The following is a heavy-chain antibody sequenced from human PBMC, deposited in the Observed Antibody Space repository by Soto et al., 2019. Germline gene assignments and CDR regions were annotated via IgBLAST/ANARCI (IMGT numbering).Heavy chain of an antibody. Sequence: SVEVSCKASGGTFSSYAISWVRQAPGQGLEWMGGIIPIFGTANYAQKFQGRVTITADKSTSTAYMELSSLRSEDTAVYYCARGAPYCSGGSCYAVYWGQGTLVTVSS. J-gene: IGHJ4*02. CDR2: IIPIFGTA. V-gene: IGHV1-69*06. CDR3: ARGAPYCSGGSCYAVY. CDR1: GGTFSSYA. D-gene: IGHD2-15*01.